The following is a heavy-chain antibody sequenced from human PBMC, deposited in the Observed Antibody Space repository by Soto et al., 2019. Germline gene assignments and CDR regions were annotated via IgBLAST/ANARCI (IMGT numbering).Heavy chain of an antibody. V-gene: IGHV6-1*01. CDR1: GYSVSSNSAG. J-gene: IGHJ6*03. Sequence: PSQTLSLTCDISGYSVSSNSAGWNCIRQTPSRGLEWLGRTYYKSKWYYTYAASVKSRITVSPDTSKNQFSLPLTSVTPEDTAVYYCARGSWDDVSGHYYMEVWDKGTTVTVSS. CDR2: TYYKSKWYY. CDR3: ARGSWDDVSGHYYMEV. D-gene: IGHD1-1*01.